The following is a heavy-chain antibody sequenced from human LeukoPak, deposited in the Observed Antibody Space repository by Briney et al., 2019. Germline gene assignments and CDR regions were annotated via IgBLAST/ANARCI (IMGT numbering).Heavy chain of an antibody. CDR1: GFTFSSYW. CDR3: TRGTGYGSGWSTY. Sequence: GGSLRLSCAASGFTFSSYWMYWVRKAPGKGLQWVSRINSDETTTTYAEYVKGRFTISRDNAKNTLYLQMSSLRAEDTAVYYCTRGTGYGSGWSTYWGQGILVTVSS. J-gene: IGHJ4*02. CDR2: INSDETTT. V-gene: IGHV3-74*01. D-gene: IGHD6-19*01.